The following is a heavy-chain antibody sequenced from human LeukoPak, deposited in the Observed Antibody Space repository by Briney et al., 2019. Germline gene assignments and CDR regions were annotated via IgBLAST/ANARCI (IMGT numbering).Heavy chain of an antibody. Sequence: GGSLRLSCAASGFTFSNAWMSWVRQAPGKGLEWVGRIKSKTDGGTTDYAAPVKGRFTISRDDSKNTLYLQMNSLKTEDTAVYYCITLHRILEVDSGSYRVVDWGQGTLVTVSS. CDR1: GFTFSNAW. V-gene: IGHV3-15*01. D-gene: IGHD3-10*01. CDR3: ITLHRILEVDSGSYRVVD. J-gene: IGHJ4*02. CDR2: IKSKTDGGTT.